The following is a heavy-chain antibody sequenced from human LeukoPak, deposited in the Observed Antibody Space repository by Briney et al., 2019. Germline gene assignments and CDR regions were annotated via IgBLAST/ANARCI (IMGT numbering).Heavy chain of an antibody. J-gene: IGHJ4*02. CDR1: GGSISSGGNY. CDR3: ARVEVIGSTRYFDY. Sequence: SETLSLTCTVSGGSISSGGNYWSWLRQLPGKGLEWIGYIYYVGNTNYNPSLKSRLSMSVDTSNNQFSLRLTSVTAADTAVYYCARVEVIGSTRYFDYWGPGAKVSVSS. V-gene: IGHV4-31*03. D-gene: IGHD3-16*02. CDR2: IYYVGNT.